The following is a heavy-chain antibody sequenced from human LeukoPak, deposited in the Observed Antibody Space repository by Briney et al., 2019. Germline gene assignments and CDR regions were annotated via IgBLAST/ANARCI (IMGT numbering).Heavy chain of an antibody. CDR1: GYTFASYY. J-gene: IGHJ4*02. CDR3: ARDQEGFDY. V-gene: IGHV1-46*01. Sequence: LGASVKVSCKASGYTFASYYMHWVRQAPGQGLEWMGMIYPRDGSTSYAQNFQGRVTVTRDTSTTTVHMELGGLRSEDTAVYYCARDQEGFDYWGQGTVVTVSS. CDR2: IYPRDGST.